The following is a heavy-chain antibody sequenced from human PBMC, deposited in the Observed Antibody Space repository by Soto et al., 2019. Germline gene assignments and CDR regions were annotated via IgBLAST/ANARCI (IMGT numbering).Heavy chain of an antibody. Sequence: ASVKVSCKASGYIFTNYGIHWVRQAPGQRLEWMGWISAGNGQTKYSQRLQGRVTITRDTSASTAHMELSSLTSEDTGVYYCARGSSSWENYYFYGLDVWGQGTTVTVSS. CDR3: ARGSSSWENYYFYGLDV. CDR2: ISAGNGQT. CDR1: GYIFTNYG. V-gene: IGHV1-3*01. D-gene: IGHD6-13*01. J-gene: IGHJ6*02.